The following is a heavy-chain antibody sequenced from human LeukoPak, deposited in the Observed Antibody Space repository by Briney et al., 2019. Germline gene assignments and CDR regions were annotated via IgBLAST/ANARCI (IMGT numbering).Heavy chain of an antibody. D-gene: IGHD2-21*02. CDR1: GGSFSGYY. CDR3: AREIVVVTAIHDPYYYYYMDV. J-gene: IGHJ6*03. Sequence: PSETLSLTCAVYGGSFSGYYWSWIRQPPGKGLEWIGEINHSGSTNYNPSLKSRVTISVDTSKNQFSLKLSSVTAADTAVHYCAREIVVVTAIHDPYYYYYMDVWGKGTTVTISS. CDR2: INHSGST. V-gene: IGHV4-34*01.